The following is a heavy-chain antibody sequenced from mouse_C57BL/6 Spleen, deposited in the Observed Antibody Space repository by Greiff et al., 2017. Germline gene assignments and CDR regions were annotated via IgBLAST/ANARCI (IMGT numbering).Heavy chain of an antibody. J-gene: IGHJ2*01. CDR2: INPNYGTT. Sequence: VQLQQSGPELVKPGASVKISCKASGYSFTDYNMNWVKQSNGKSLEWIGEINPNYGTTSYNQKFKGKATLTVDQSSSTAYMQLNRLTSEYSAVYYCARGYYGSSYYFDYWGPGTTLTVSS. CDR1: GYSFTDYN. CDR3: ARGYYGSSYYFDY. D-gene: IGHD1-1*01. V-gene: IGHV1-39*01.